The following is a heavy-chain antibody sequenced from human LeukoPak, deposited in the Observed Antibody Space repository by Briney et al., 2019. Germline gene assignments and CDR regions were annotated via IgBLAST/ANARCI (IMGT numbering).Heavy chain of an antibody. CDR3: TTGYSSSWYNYYYYYGMDV. D-gene: IGHD6-13*01. CDR2: IKSKTDGGTT. V-gene: IGHV3-15*01. J-gene: IGHJ6*02. CDR1: GFTFSNAW. Sequence: GGSLRLSCAASGFTFSNAWMSWVRQAPGKGLEWVGRIKSKTDGGTTDYAAPVKGRFTTSRDDSKNTLYLQMNSLKTEDTAVYYCTTGYSSSWYNYYYYYGMDVWGQGTTVTVSS.